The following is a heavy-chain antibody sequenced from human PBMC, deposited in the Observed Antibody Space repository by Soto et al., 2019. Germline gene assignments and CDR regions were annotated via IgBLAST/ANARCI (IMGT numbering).Heavy chain of an antibody. D-gene: IGHD2-8*01. CDR3: AKDRQKMYAKVNWFDP. CDR1: GFTFSSYA. J-gene: IGHJ5*02. V-gene: IGHV3-23*01. CDR2: ISGSGGST. Sequence: GGSLRLSCAASGFTFSSYAMSWVRQAPGKGLEWVSAISGSGGSTYYADSVKGRFTISRDNSKNTLYLQMNSLRAEDTAVYYCAKDRQKMYAKVNWFDPWGQGTLVTVSS.